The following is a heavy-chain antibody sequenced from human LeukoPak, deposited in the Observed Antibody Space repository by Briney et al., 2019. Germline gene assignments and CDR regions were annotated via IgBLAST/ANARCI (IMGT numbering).Heavy chain of an antibody. Sequence: SETLSLTCTVSVGPISSYYWSWLRQPPGKGLEWLGYIYNSGSNNYNPSLKSRVTISVDTSKNQFSLKLSSVTAADTAVYYCARHRKGIAAAMSRFDPWGQGTLVTVSS. D-gene: IGHD6-13*01. CDR3: ARHRKGIAAAMSRFDP. CDR2: IYNSGSN. J-gene: IGHJ5*02. CDR1: VGPISSYY. V-gene: IGHV4-59*08.